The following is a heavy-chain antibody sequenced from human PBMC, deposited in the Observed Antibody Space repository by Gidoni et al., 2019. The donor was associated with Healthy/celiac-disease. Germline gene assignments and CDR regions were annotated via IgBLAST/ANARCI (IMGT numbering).Heavy chain of an antibody. CDR3: ARILGIGIAVAGTFFDY. CDR2: IFSNDEK. CDR1: GFSLSNTKRG. D-gene: IGHD6-19*01. Sequence: QVTLKESGPVLVQPTETLTLTCTVSGFSLSNTKRGGSWIRQHPGTALEWLAHIFSNDEKTYSTSLKSRLTISKDTSNSQVVLTMTNMDPVDTATYYCARILGIGIAVAGTFFDYWGQGTLVTVSS. V-gene: IGHV2-26*01. J-gene: IGHJ4*02.